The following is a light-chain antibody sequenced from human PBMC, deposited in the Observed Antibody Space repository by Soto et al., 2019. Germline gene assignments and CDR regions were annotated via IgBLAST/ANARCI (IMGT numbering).Light chain of an antibody. Sequence: QSVLTPPPSVSGAPGQRVTISCSGTSSSICAGYEVHWYHQLPGTAPKLVVSGNGNRPSGVPDRLSASKSGTSAYLAITGLQAEDEGHYYCQSYDKRLTAYVFGTATKVTVL. J-gene: IGLJ1*01. CDR2: GNG. V-gene: IGLV1-40*01. CDR3: QSYDKRLTAYV. CDR1: SSSICAGYE.